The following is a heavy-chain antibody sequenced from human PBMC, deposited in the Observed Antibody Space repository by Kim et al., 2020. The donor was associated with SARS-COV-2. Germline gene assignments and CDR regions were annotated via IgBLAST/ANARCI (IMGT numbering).Heavy chain of an antibody. CDR1: GFTFSTYS. J-gene: IGHJ2*01. CDR2: INSFSTYI. CDR3: AVVTRGYFDL. V-gene: IGHV3-21*01. Sequence: GGSLRLSCAASGFTFSTYSMNWVRQAPGKGLEWVSFINSFSTYIYYADSLKGRFTISRDNAKNSLFLQMNSLRAEDTAVYYCAVVTRGYFDLWGRGTLVT. D-gene: IGHD4-4*01.